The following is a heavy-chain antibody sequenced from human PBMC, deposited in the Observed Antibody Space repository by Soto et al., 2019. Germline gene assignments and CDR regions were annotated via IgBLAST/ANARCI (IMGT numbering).Heavy chain of an antibody. J-gene: IGHJ5*02. CDR2: IIPILGIA. CDR3: ASDYYGSGSYYTAVWFDP. D-gene: IGHD3-10*01. V-gene: IGHV1-69*02. CDR1: GGTFSSYT. Sequence: SVKVSFKASGGTFSSYTISWVRQAPGQGLEWMGRIIPILGIANYARKFQGRVTITADKSTSTAYMELSSLRSEDTAVYYCASDYYGSGSYYTAVWFDPWGQGTLVTVSS.